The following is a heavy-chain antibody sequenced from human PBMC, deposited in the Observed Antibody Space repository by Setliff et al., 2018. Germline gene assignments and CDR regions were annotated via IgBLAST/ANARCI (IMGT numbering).Heavy chain of an antibody. CDR3: RQAVVGRDVFDV. V-gene: IGHV4-34*01. D-gene: IGHD1-1*01. CDR2: VNRYGSG. CDR1: GASFNTYY. Sequence: SETLSLTCSVYGASFNTYYWSWIRQPPGKGLEWIGEVNRYGSGDYNPSLESRVTISVDTSKKEFSLTLTSVTAADTALYYCRQAVVGRDVFDVGGQGTMVTVSS. J-gene: IGHJ3*01.